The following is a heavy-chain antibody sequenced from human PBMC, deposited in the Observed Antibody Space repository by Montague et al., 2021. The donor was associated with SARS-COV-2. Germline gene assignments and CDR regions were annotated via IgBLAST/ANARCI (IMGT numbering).Heavy chain of an antibody. CDR3: ARGASDWLLWGYGMDV. CDR2: ISSSGSTI. V-gene: IGHV3-48*03. Sequence: SLRLSCAASGFTFSSYEMNWVRQAPEKGLEWVSYISSSGSTIYYXDSVKGRFTISRDNAKNSLYLQMNSLRVEDTAVYYCARGASDWLLWGYGMDVWGQGTTVTVSS. D-gene: IGHD3/OR15-3a*01. J-gene: IGHJ6*02. CDR1: GFTFSSYE.